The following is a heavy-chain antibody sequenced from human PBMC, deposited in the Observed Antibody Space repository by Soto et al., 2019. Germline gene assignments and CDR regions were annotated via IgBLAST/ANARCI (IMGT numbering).Heavy chain of an antibody. Sequence: ASVKVSCKASGYTFATYGISSVRQAPGQGLEWMGWISTYNGNTNYAQKLQGRVTMTTDTSTSTAYMELRSLRSDDTAVYYCARLPSAYDASHFDYWGQGTLVTVSS. CDR1: GYTFATYG. CDR3: ARLPSAYDASHFDY. J-gene: IGHJ4*02. D-gene: IGHD5-12*01. V-gene: IGHV1-18*01. CDR2: ISTYNGNT.